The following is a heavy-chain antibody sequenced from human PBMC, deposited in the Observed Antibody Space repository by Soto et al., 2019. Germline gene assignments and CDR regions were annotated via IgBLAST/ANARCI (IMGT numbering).Heavy chain of an antibody. CDR3: AKDPANLGNWFEP. V-gene: IGHV3-30*18. J-gene: IGHJ5*02. CDR1: GFTFSTYG. Sequence: QVQLVESGGGVVQPGMSLRLSCAASGFTFSTYGMHWVRQAPGKGLEWVAAILKDGSQQFYADSVKGRLTISRDNSKNPLSLEMNSLRAEDTAVYYCAKDPANLGNWFEPWGQGTLVTVSS. CDR2: ILKDGSQQ.